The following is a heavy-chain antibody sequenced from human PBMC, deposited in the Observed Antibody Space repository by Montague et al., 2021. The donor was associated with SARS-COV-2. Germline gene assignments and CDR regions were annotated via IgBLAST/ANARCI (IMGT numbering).Heavy chain of an antibody. CDR2: ISSGGSII. CDR3: ARGNFDWLLLPDGYFDH. CDR1: GFTFSSYE. Sequence: SLSLSFSASGFTFSSYEMNWVRQAPGKGLEWVSYISSGGSIIYYADSVKGRFTISRDNAKNSLYLQMNSLRAEDTAVYYCARGNFDWLLLPDGYFDHWGQGTLVTVSS. J-gene: IGHJ4*02. V-gene: IGHV3-48*03. D-gene: IGHD3-9*01.